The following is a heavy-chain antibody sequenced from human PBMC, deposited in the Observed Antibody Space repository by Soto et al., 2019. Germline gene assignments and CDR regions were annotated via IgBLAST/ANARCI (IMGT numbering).Heavy chain of an antibody. CDR2: ISAYNGNT. CDR3: VITIFGGGCFDY. J-gene: IGHJ4*02. Sequence: ASVKVSCKASGYTFTSYGISWVRQAPGQGLEWMGWISAYNGNTNYAQKLQGRVTMTTDTSTSTAYMELRSLRSDDTAVYYCVITIFGGGCFDYWGQGTLVTVSS. D-gene: IGHD3-10*02. V-gene: IGHV1-18*01. CDR1: GYTFTSYG.